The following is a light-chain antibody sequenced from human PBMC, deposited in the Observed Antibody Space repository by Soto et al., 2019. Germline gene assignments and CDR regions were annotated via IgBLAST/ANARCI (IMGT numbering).Light chain of an antibody. Sequence: DIVMTQSPDSLAVSLGERATINCKSSQSVFLSSFNKNFLTWYQQKPGQPPKLLIYWASTRESGVPDRFSGSGSGTDFTLTINSLQAEDVAVYYCQQYYSTPRTFGQGTKVEIK. J-gene: IGKJ1*01. CDR2: WAS. CDR1: QSVFLSSFNKNF. CDR3: QQYYSTPRT. V-gene: IGKV4-1*01.